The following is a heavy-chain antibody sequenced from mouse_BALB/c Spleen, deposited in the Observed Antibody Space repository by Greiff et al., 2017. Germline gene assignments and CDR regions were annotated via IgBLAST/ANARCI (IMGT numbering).Heavy chain of an antibody. V-gene: IGHV5-6-3*01. CDR3: ARYGSSYWYFDV. J-gene: IGHJ1*01. D-gene: IGHD1-1*01. CDR1: GFTFSSYG. CDR2: INSNDGST. Sequence: EVMLVESGGGLVQPGGSLKLSCAASGFTFSSYGMSWVRQTPDKRLELVATINSNDGSTYYPDSVKGRFTISRDNAKNTLYLQMSSLKSEDTAMYYCARYGSSYWYFDVWGAGTTVTVSS.